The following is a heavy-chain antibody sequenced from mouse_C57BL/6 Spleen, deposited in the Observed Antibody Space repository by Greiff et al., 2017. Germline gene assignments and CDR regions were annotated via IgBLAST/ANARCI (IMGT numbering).Heavy chain of an antibody. CDR2: IHPNSGST. Sequence: QVQLQQPGAELVKPGASVKLSCKASGYTFTSYWMHWVKQRPGQGLEWIGMIHPNSGSTNYNEKFKSKATLTVDKSSSTAYMQLSSLTSEDSAVYYCARSIGSSVYYFDDWGQGTTLTVSS. CDR1: GYTFTSYW. J-gene: IGHJ2*01. D-gene: IGHD1-1*01. V-gene: IGHV1-64*01. CDR3: ARSIGSSVYYFDD.